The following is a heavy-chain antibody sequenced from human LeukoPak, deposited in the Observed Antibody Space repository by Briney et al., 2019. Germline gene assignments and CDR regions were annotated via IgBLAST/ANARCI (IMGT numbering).Heavy chain of an antibody. CDR3: ARGWIAAIIPPYYYYMDV. Sequence: SVKVSCKASGGTFSSYAISWVRQAPGQGLEWMGGIIPIFGTANYAQKFQGRVTITADESTSTDYMELSSLRSEDTAVYYCARGWIAAIIPPYYYYMDVWGKGTTVTVSS. CDR1: GGTFSSYA. CDR2: IIPIFGTA. J-gene: IGHJ6*03. V-gene: IGHV1-69*13. D-gene: IGHD6-13*01.